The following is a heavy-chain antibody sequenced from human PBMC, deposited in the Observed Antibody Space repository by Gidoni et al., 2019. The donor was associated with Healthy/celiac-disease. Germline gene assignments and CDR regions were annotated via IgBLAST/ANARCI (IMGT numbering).Heavy chain of an antibody. J-gene: IGHJ4*02. Sequence: EVQLVASGGGLVQPGGSLKLSCAASGFTFSGSAMHWVRQASGKGLEWVGRIRSKANSYATAYAASVKGRFTISRDDSKNTAYLQMKSLKTEDTAVYYCTRYLDYITYPYFDYWGQGTLVTVSS. CDR1: GFTFSGSA. CDR2: IRSKANSYAT. CDR3: TRYLDYITYPYFDY. V-gene: IGHV3-73*02. D-gene: IGHD4-4*01.